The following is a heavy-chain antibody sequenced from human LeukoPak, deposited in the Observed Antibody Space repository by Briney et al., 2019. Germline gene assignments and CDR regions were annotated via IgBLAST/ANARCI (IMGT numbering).Heavy chain of an antibody. CDR2: ISAYNGNT. CDR3: ARDPSVTMVRGVLDAFDI. D-gene: IGHD3-10*01. J-gene: IGHJ3*02. V-gene: IGHV1-18*01. CDR1: GYTFTSYG. Sequence: ASVKVSCKASGYTFTSYGISWVRQAPGQGLEWMGWISAYNGNTNYAQKLQGRVTMTTDTSTSTAYMELRSLRSDDTAVYYCARDPSVTMVRGVLDAFDIWGQGTMVTVSS.